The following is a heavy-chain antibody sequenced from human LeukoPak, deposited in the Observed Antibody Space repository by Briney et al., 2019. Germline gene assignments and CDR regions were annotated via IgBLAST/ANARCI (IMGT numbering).Heavy chain of an antibody. Sequence: GGSLRLSCAASGFTFSSYAIHWVRQAPGKGLEWVAVISYDGSNKYYADSVKGRFTISRDNSKNTLYLQMNSLRAEDTAVYYCXXXXXXVTGYTYGRGIDYWGQGTLVTVSS. CDR1: GFTFSSYA. V-gene: IGHV3-30*04. D-gene: IGHD5-18*01. CDR2: ISYDGSNK. J-gene: IGHJ4*02. CDR3: XXXXXXVTGYTYGRGIDY.